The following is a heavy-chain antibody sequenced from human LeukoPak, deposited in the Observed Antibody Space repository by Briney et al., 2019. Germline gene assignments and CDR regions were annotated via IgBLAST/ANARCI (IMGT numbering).Heavy chain of an antibody. CDR1: GYSISSGDYY. CDR2: IYYSGST. J-gene: IGHJ6*04. D-gene: IGHD2-2*01. Sequence: KSSETLSLTCTVSGYSISSGDYYWSWIRQPPGKGLEWIGYIYYSGSTYYNPSLKSRVTISVDTSKNQFSLRLSSVTAADTAVYYCARDKYQLLSYYYGMDVWGKGTTVTVSS. CDR3: ARDKYQLLSYYYGMDV. V-gene: IGHV4-30-4*01.